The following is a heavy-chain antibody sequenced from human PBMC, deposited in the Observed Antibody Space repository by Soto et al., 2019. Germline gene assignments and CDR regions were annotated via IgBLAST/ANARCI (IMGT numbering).Heavy chain of an antibody. J-gene: IGHJ6*02. CDR1: GFTFSSYA. CDR3: ARDGRLELRDAMDV. V-gene: IGHV3-30-3*01. Sequence: GSLRLSCTASGFTFSSYAMHWVRQAPGKGLEWVAVISYDGSNKYYADSVKGRFTISRDNSKNTLYLQMNSLRVEDTAVYYCARDGRLELRDAMDVWGQGTTVTVSS. D-gene: IGHD1-7*01. CDR2: ISYDGSNK.